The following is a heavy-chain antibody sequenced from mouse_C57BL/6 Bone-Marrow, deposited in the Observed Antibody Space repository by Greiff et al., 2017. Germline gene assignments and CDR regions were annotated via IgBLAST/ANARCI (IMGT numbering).Heavy chain of an antibody. J-gene: IGHJ2*01. CDR3: ARGEEGCFDY. Sequence: QVKLQQPGAELVKLGASVKLSCKASGYTFTSYWMQWVKQRPGQGLEWIGEIDPSDSYTNYNQKFKGKATLTVDTSSSTAYMQLSSLTSEDSAVYYCARGEEGCFDYWGQGTTLTVSS. CDR2: IDPSDSYT. D-gene: IGHD3-3*01. CDR1: GYTFTSYW. V-gene: IGHV1-50*01.